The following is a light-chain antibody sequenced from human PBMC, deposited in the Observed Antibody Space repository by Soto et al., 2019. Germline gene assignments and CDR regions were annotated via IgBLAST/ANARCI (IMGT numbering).Light chain of an antibody. Sequence: IVLTQSPGTMSVSPGERATLSCRASQSVSSNLAWYQQKPGQPPSLLIYGASARATGIPARFSGSGSGTEFTLTISNLQSEDFAVYYCQHYNNWPFTFGQGTRLEIK. CDR2: GAS. CDR1: QSVSSN. V-gene: IGKV3-15*01. J-gene: IGKJ5*01. CDR3: QHYNNWPFT.